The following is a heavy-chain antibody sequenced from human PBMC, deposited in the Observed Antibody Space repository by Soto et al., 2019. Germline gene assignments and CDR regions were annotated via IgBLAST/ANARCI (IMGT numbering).Heavy chain of an antibody. Sequence: GGSLRLSCAASGFTFSGSAMHWVRQSSGKGLEWVGRIRSKANSYATAYAASVKGRFTISRDDSKNTAYLQMNSLKTEDTAVYYCTRLALYAVDYYYYMDVWGQGTTVTVSS. CDR2: IRSKANSYAT. CDR1: GFTFSGSA. J-gene: IGHJ6*03. D-gene: IGHD3-16*01. V-gene: IGHV3-73*01. CDR3: TRLALYAVDYYYYMDV.